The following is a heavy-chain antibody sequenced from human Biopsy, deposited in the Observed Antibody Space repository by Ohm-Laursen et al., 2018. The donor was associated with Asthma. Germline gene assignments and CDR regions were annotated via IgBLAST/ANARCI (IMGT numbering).Heavy chain of an antibody. V-gene: IGHV3-30*03. J-gene: IGHJ3*02. Sequence: SLRLSRSASGFAVSRDYMFWARQAPGKGLEWVAVISYDGGNKFYGDSVKGRFTLSRDNSRNTLYLQMNSLRVEDTAIYYCARTHERWTSIQDDALDIWGQGTMVIVSS. D-gene: IGHD4-23*01. CDR1: GFAVSRDY. CDR3: ARTHERWTSIQDDALDI. CDR2: ISYDGGNK.